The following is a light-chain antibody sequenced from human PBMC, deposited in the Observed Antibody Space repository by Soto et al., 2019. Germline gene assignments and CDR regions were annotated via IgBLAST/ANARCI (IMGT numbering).Light chain of an antibody. Sequence: SALTQPPSASGSPGQSVTIPCTGTSSDVGGYNSVSWYQQHPGKVPKLMIYEVSKRPSGVPDRFSGSKSGNTASLTVSGLQAEDEADYYCSSYAGSNNLVFGGGTKLT. V-gene: IGLV2-8*01. CDR3: SSYAGSNNLV. CDR1: SSDVGGYNS. CDR2: EVS. J-gene: IGLJ2*01.